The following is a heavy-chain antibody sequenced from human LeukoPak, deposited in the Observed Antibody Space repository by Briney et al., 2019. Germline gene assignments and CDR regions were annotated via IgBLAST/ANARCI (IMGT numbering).Heavy chain of an antibody. V-gene: IGHV4-34*01. CDR2: INHSGST. CDR3: AESYNSDYFDY. CDR1: GGSFSGYY. D-gene: IGHD1-20*01. J-gene: IGHJ4*02. Sequence: PSETLSLTCAVYGGSFSGYYWSWIRQPPGKGLEWIGEINHSGSTNYNPSLKSRVTISGDTSKNQFSLKLSSVTATDTAVYYCAESYNSDYFDYWGQGTLVTVSS.